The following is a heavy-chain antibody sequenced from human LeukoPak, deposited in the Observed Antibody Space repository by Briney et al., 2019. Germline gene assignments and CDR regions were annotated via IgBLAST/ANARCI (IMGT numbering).Heavy chain of an antibody. J-gene: IGHJ4*02. CDR3: ARDVVGATYFD. D-gene: IGHD1-26*01. CDR1: GFTVSSNY. CDR2: IYSGGST. V-gene: IGHV3-53*01. Sequence: GGSLRLSCAASGFTVSSNYMTWVRQAPGKGLEWVSIIYSGGSTSYTDSVKGRFTISRDNSKNTLYLQMNSLRAEDTAVYYCARDVVGATYFDWGQGTLVTVSS.